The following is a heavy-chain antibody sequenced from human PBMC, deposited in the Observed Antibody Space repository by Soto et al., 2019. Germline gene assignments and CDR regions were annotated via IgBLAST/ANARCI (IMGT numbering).Heavy chain of an antibody. V-gene: IGHV3-30*18. D-gene: IGHD4-4*01. Sequence: PGGSLRLSCAASGFTFSSYGMHWVRQAPGKGLEWVAVISYDGSNKYYADSVKGRFTISRDNSKNTLYLQMNSLRAEDTAVYYCAKDILQYHRPNKVFDYWGQGTLVTVSS. CDR1: GFTFSSYG. J-gene: IGHJ4*02. CDR2: ISYDGSNK. CDR3: AKDILQYHRPNKVFDY.